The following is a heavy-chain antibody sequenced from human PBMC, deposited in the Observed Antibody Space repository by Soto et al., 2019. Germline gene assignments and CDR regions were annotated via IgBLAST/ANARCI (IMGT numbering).Heavy chain of an antibody. Sequence: EVQLVESGGGLVQPGGSLRLSCAASGFTVSSNYMSWVRQAPGKGLGWVSVIYSGGSTYYADSVKGRFTISRHNSKNTRYLQMNSLRADGSAVDYCASAGIAARSNSIDCWGQGTLVTASS. CDR3: ASAGIAARSNSIDC. D-gene: IGHD6-6*01. CDR1: GFTVSSNY. J-gene: IGHJ4*02. CDR2: IYSGGST. V-gene: IGHV3-53*04.